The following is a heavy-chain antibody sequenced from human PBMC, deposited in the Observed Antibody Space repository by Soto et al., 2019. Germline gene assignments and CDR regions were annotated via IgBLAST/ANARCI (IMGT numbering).Heavy chain of an antibody. D-gene: IGHD6-13*01. J-gene: IGHJ6*03. CDR1: GFTFSSYA. CDR3: AKEEPSRYSSSWYSDSYYYYMDV. V-gene: IGHV3-23*01. Sequence: GSLRLSCAASGFTFSSYAMSWVRQAPGKGLEWVSAISGSGGSTYYADSVKGRFTISRDNSKNTLYLQMNSLRAEDTAVYYCAKEEPSRYSSSWYSDSYYYYMDVWGKGTTVTVSS. CDR2: ISGSGGST.